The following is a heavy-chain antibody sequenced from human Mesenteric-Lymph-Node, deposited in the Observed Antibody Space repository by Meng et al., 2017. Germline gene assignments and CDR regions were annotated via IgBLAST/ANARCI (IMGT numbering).Heavy chain of an antibody. CDR2: INGNSGDT. CDR1: GYTFTGYY. V-gene: IGHV1-2*02. D-gene: IGHD6-19*01. Sequence: ASVKVSCKASGYTFTGYYMHWFRQAPGQGLEWMGWINGNSGDTNYAQKFQGRVTMTRDTSISTVYMELTSLRSDDTAIYYCARVSVPGKAYFQHWGQGTLVTVSS. J-gene: IGHJ1*01. CDR3: ARVSVPGKAYFQH.